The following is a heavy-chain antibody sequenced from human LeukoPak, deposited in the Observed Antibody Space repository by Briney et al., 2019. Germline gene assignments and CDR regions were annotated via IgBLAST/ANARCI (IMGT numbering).Heavy chain of an antibody. Sequence: GASVKVSCKASGYTFTGYYMHWVRQAPGQGLEWMGWINPNSGGTNYAQKFQGRVTMTRDTSISTAYMELSRLRSDDTAVYYCARLRPYCSSTSCYQGWFDPWGQGTLVTVSS. D-gene: IGHD2-2*01. CDR1: GYTFTGYY. CDR3: ARLRPYCSSTSCYQGWFDP. CDR2: INPNSGGT. V-gene: IGHV1-2*02. J-gene: IGHJ5*02.